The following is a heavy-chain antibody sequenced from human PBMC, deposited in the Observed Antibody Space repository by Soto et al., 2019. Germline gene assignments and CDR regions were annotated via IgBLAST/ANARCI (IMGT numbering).Heavy chain of an antibody. V-gene: IGHV3-23*01. CDR3: AEFPLEGSGTYYDFF. Sequence: GVSLRLSCAVSGFTFSSYAMSWVRQAPGKGLEWVAAISGSGGSTYYADSVKGRLTISRDNSKNTLYLQMNSLRAEDTAVYYCAEFPLEGSGTYYDFFWGQGTLVTVSS. D-gene: IGHD3-10*01. J-gene: IGHJ4*02. CDR1: GFTFSSYA. CDR2: ISGSGGST.